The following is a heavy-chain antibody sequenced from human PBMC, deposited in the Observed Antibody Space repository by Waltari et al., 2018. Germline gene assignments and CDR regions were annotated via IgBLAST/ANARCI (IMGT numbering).Heavy chain of an antibody. CDR1: GGSISSYY. J-gene: IGHJ4*02. CDR2: IYYSGST. D-gene: IGHD3-10*01. V-gene: IGHV4-59*01. Sequence: QVQLQESGPGLVKPSETLSLTCTVSGGSISSYYWSWIRQPPGKGLEWIGYIYYSGSTNYNPYLKSRVTISVDTSKNQFSLKLSSVTAADTAVYYCARDSRFGYLDYWGQGTLVTVSS. CDR3: ARDSRFGYLDY.